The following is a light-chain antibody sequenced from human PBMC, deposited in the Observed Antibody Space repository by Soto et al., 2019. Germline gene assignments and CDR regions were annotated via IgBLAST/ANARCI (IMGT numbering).Light chain of an antibody. Sequence: IQLTQSPSSLSASVGDRVSISFRASQGNNTFVAWYQQKSGKAPKLLIYDASSLESGVPSRFSGSGSGTEFTLTISSLQPDDFATYYCQQYNTFSRTFGQGTKVDI. CDR1: QGNNTF. CDR3: QQYNTFSRT. CDR2: DAS. J-gene: IGKJ1*01. V-gene: IGKV1-5*01.